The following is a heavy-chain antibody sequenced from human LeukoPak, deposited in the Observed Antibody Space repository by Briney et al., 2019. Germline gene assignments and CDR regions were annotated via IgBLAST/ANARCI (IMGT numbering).Heavy chain of an antibody. CDR2: ISYDGSNK. CDR1: GFTFSSYA. CDR3: ARDRNYYDSSGYLDY. V-gene: IGHV3-30*04. D-gene: IGHD3-22*01. J-gene: IGHJ4*02. Sequence: GGSLRHSCAASGFTFSSYAMHWVRQAPGKGLEWVAVISYDGSNKYYADSVKGRFTISRDNSKNTLYLQMNSLRAEDTAVYYCARDRNYYDSSGYLDYWGQGTLVTVSS.